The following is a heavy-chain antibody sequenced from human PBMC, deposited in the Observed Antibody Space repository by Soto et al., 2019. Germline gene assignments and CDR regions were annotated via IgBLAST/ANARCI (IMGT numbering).Heavy chain of an antibody. CDR2: ISSSSSYI. V-gene: IGHV3-21*01. CDR3: ARDRQYYYDSSGYWTDAFDI. J-gene: IGHJ3*02. D-gene: IGHD3-22*01. CDR1: GFTFSSYS. Sequence: GGSLRLSCAASGFTFSSYSMNWVRQAPGKGLEWVSSISSSSSYIYYADSVKGRFTISRDNAKNSLYLQMNSLRAEDTAVYYCARDRQYYYDSSGYWTDAFDIWGQGTMVXVS.